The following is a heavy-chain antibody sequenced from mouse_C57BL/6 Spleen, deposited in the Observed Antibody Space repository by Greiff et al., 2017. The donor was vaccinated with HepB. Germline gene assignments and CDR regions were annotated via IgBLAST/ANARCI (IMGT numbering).Heavy chain of an antibody. CDR2: IYPGDGDT. J-gene: IGHJ2*01. CDR1: GYAFSSSW. CDR3: ARGGPNYYGSSYDYFDY. D-gene: IGHD1-1*01. Sequence: VQLQQSGPELVKPGASVKISCKASGYAFSSSWMNWVKQRPGKGLEWIGRIYPGDGDTNYNGKFKGKATLTADKSSSTAYMQLSSLTSEDSAVYFCARGGPNYYGSSYDYFDYWGQGTTLTVSS. V-gene: IGHV1-82*01.